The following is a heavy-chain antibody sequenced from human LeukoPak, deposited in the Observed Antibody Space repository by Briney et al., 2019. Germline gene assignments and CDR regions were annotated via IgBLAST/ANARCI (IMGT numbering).Heavy chain of an antibody. V-gene: IGHV3-9*01. CDR2: INWNGGNI. D-gene: IGHD1-26*01. Sequence: GGSLRLSCAAFGFTFDDYAMHWVRQAPGKGLEWVSGINWNGGNIGYADSVKGRFTISRDNAKNSLYLQMNSLRAEDTAVYFCARGGSYSLAIGYWGQETLVTVSS. CDR3: ARGGSYSLAIGY. J-gene: IGHJ4*02. CDR1: GFTFDDYA.